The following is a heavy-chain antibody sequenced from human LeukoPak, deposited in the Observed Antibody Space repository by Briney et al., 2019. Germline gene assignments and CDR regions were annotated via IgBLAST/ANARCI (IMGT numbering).Heavy chain of an antibody. V-gene: IGHV3-11*04. CDR1: GFTFSDFY. CDR3: AELGITMIGGV. D-gene: IGHD3-10*02. CDR2: ISSSGSTI. Sequence: GGSLRLSCTASGFTFSDFYMSWVRQAPGKGLEWVSYISSSGSTIYYADSVKGRFTISRDNAKNSLYLQMNSLRAEDTAVYYCAELGITMIGGVWGKGTTVTISS. J-gene: IGHJ6*04.